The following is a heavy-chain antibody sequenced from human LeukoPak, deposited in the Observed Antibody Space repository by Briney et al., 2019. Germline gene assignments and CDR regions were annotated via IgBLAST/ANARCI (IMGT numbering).Heavy chain of an antibody. V-gene: IGHV4-39*02. J-gene: IGHJ4*02. D-gene: IGHD1-26*01. CDR1: GDSTSSDRYY. CDR3: ARGRPYSGGYHLDY. Sequence: SETLSLTCTVSGDSTSSDRYYGGWVRQPPGKGLERIGNIYYSGSTYYNPSLKSRVTMSVDTSKNQLFLKLNSVTAADTAVYYCARGRPYSGGYHLDYWGQGTLVTVSA. CDR2: IYYSGST.